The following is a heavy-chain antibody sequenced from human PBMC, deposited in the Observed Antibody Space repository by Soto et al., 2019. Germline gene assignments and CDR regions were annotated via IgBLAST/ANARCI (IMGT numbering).Heavy chain of an antibody. Sequence: QVQLVQSGAEVKKPGASVKVSCKASGYTFTSYAMHWVRQAPGQRLEWMGWINAGNGNTKYSQKFQGRVTITRDTSESTADLELRRLRCEDMAVYYCARGYDYVWGSYVLAGMDGWGQGTTVTVSS. CDR1: GYTFTSYA. V-gene: IGHV1-3*01. J-gene: IGHJ6*01. CDR3: ARGYDYVWGSYVLAGMDG. CDR2: INAGNGNT. D-gene: IGHD3-16*01.